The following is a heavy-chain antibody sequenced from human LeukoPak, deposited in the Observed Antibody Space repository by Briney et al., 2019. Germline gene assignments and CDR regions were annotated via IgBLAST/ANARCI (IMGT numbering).Heavy chain of an antibody. V-gene: IGHV1-2*02. CDR1: GYTFTGYY. CDR3: ARGWSGSYYSHYYYYMDA. Sequence: GASVKVSCKASGYTFTGYYMHWVRQAPGQGLEWMGWINPNSGGTNYAQKFQGRVTMTRDTSISTAYMELSRLRSDDTAVYYCARGWSGSYYSHYYYYMDAWGKGTTVTVSS. J-gene: IGHJ6*03. D-gene: IGHD1-26*01. CDR2: INPNSGGT.